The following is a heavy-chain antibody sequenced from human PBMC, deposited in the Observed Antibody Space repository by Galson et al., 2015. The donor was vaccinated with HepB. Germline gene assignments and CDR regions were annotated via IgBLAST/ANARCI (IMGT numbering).Heavy chain of an antibody. D-gene: IGHD4-17*01. V-gene: IGHV1-18*01. J-gene: IGHJ6*02. CDR1: GYTFTSYG. Sequence: SVKVSCKASGYTFTSYGISWVRQAPGQGLEWMGWISAYNGNTNYAQKLQGRVTMTTDTSTSTAYMELRSLRSDDTAVYYYARSYPTTVTTNFYIPRYYGMDVWGQGTTVTVSS. CDR2: ISAYNGNT. CDR3: ARSYPTTVTTNFYIPRYYGMDV.